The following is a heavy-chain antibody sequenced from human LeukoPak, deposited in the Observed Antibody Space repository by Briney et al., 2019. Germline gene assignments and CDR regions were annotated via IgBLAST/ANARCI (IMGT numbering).Heavy chain of an antibody. J-gene: IGHJ4*02. Sequence: PGGSLRLSCAASVFTFSSYCMHWVRQAPGKGLEWVAVISYDGSNKYYADSVKGRFTISRDNSKNTLYLQMNSLRAEDTAVYYCAKDRVVVAAIPIYYFDYWGQGTLVTVSS. CDR3: AKDRVVVAAIPIYYFDY. CDR2: ISYDGSNK. D-gene: IGHD2-15*01. V-gene: IGHV3-30*18. CDR1: VFTFSSYC.